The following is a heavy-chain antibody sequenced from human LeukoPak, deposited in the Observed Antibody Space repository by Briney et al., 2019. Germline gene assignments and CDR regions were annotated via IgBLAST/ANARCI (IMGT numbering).Heavy chain of an antibody. CDR3: ARGKRYSSSWFYNRFDP. D-gene: IGHD6-13*01. V-gene: IGHV3-7*01. CDR1: GFTFTTYW. Sequence: GGSLRLSCATSGFTFTTYWMNWVRQAPGKGLEWVANIKQDGSEKYYVDSVKGRFTVSRENAKNSLYLQMNSLRAGDTAVYYCARGKRYSSSWFYNRFDPWGQGTLVTVSS. CDR2: IKQDGSEK. J-gene: IGHJ5*02.